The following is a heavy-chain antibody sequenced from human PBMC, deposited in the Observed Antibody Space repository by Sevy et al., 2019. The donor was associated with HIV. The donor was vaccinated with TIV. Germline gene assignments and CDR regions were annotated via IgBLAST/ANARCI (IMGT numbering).Heavy chain of an antibody. CDR3: ATEQWQLNADDAFDI. Sequence: GGSLRLSCAASGFTFSSYSMNWVRRAPGRGLEWISYLSSSSSAIDYADSVKGRFTISRDNAKNSLYLQMNSLRDEDTAVYYCATEQWQLNADDAFDIWGQGTMVTVSS. V-gene: IGHV3-48*02. CDR2: LSSSSSAI. D-gene: IGHD6-19*01. CDR1: GFTFSSYS. J-gene: IGHJ3*02.